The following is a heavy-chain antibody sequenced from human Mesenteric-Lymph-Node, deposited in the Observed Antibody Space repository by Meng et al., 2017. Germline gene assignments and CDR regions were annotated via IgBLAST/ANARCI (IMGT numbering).Heavy chain of an antibody. Sequence: ASVKVSCKASGFTFTDYYMHWVRQAPGQRLEWMGWINAGNGNTKYSQKFQGRVTITRDTSASTAYMELSSLRSEDTAVYYCARHDPYYDFWSGYYREDVWGQGTTVTVSS. CDR1: GFTFTDYY. J-gene: IGHJ6*02. CDR2: INAGNGNT. D-gene: IGHD3-3*01. CDR3: ARHDPYYDFWSGYYREDV. V-gene: IGHV1-3*01.